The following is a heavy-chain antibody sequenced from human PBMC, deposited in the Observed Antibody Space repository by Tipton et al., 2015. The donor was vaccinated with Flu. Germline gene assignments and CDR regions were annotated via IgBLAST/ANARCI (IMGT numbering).Heavy chain of an antibody. V-gene: IGHV4-38-2*01. Sequence: TLSLTCAVSGDSIRNDYFWGWIRQPPGKGLEWIGTIYHSGSTYYNPSLKSRLTISVDTSNNQFSLKLSSVTAADTAVYYCARHTGDSVRGIVDYWGQGTLVTVSS. CDR2: IYHSGST. D-gene: IGHD3-10*02. J-gene: IGHJ4*02. CDR1: GDSIRNDYF. CDR3: ARHTGDSVRGIVDY.